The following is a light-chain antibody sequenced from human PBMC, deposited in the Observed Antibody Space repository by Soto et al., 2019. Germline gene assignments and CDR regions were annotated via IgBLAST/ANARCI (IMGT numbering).Light chain of an antibody. CDR2: EVT. Sequence: ALTQPASVSGSPGQSITISCTGTSSDVGGYNSVSWYQHHPGEAPNLMIYEVTNRPSGVSNRFSGSKSGNTASLTISGLQAEDEADYYCSSFTSSSTWVFGGGTKVTVL. J-gene: IGLJ3*02. CDR1: SSDVGGYNS. CDR3: SSFTSSSTWV. V-gene: IGLV2-14*01.